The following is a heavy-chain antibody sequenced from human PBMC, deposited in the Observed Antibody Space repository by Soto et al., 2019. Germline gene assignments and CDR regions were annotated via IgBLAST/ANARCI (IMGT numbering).Heavy chain of an antibody. D-gene: IGHD2-8*02. Sequence: ASVNVSCKASGYTFTIYGISWARQAPGQGLEWMGWISAYNGNTNYAQKLQGRVTMTTDTSTSTAYMELRSLRSDDTAVYYCASPLQPRGGVFDYWGQGTLVTVSS. CDR1: GYTFTIYG. CDR3: ASPLQPRGGVFDY. J-gene: IGHJ4*01. V-gene: IGHV1-18*01. CDR2: ISAYNGNT.